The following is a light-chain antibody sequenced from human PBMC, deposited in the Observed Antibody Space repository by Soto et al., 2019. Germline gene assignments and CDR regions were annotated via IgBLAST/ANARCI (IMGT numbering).Light chain of an antibody. CDR2: AAS. Sequence: DIQLTQSPSFLSASVGDRVTITCRASQGISSYLAWYQLKPGRAPNLLIYAASTLQSGVPSRFSGSGSGTEFTLTISSLQPEDFATYYCQQLNSYPRTFGQGTKVEIK. CDR3: QQLNSYPRT. V-gene: IGKV1-9*01. CDR1: QGISSY. J-gene: IGKJ1*01.